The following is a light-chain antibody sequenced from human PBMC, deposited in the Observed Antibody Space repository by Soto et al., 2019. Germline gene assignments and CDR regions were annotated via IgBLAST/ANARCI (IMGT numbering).Light chain of an antibody. Sequence: DIQMTQSPSTLSASVGDRVTITCRASQSITGWLAWFQQKPGQAPKLLISKASNLESAVPSRFSGSGSGTEFTLTISSTQPDDFATYYRPQYNRYSFGQGTKVDIK. V-gene: IGKV1-5*03. CDR2: KAS. CDR1: QSITGW. J-gene: IGKJ1*01. CDR3: PQYNRYS.